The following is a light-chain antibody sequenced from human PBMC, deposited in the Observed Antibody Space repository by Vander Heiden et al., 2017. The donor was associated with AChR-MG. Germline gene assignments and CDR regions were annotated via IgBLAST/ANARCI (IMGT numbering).Light chain of an antibody. CDR2: WAS. J-gene: IGKJ2*02. V-gene: IGKV4-1*01. Sequence: DIVMTQSPDSLAMSLGERATINCKSSQSILYDSNNRSFLAWYQQKAGQPPKLLFYWASTRESGVPHRFSGSGSGTDFTLTIRSLQAEDVAVYYCHQEDSLPCTFGQGTKLEIK. CDR1: QSILYDSNNRSF. CDR3: HQEDSLPCT.